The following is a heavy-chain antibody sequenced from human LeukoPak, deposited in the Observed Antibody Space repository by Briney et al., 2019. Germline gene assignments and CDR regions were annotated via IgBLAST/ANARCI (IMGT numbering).Heavy chain of an antibody. D-gene: IGHD1-1*01. V-gene: IGHV4-59*01. CDR3: AREGAAGTNLNWFDP. Sequence: KPSETLSLTCTVSGGSISSYYWSWIRQPPGKGLEWIGYISYSGSTNFNPSLKSRVTISVDTSKNPFSLKLSSVTAADTAVYYGAREGAAGTNLNWFDPWGQGTLVTVSS. CDR1: GGSISSYY. CDR2: ISYSGST. J-gene: IGHJ5*02.